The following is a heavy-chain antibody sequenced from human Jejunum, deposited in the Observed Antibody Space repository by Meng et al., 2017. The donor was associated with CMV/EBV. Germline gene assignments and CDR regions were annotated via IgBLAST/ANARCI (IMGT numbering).Heavy chain of an antibody. CDR2: INPYTGDT. J-gene: IGHJ4*02. CDR1: EYTFTDYY. CDR3: AKDGGSFLDYYFDS. Sequence: EYTFTDYYVHWVRQAPGQGLEWLGYINPYTGDTNYAQKFQGRVTMTRDTSTNTAYMELTRLRSDDTALYYCAKDGGSFLDYYFDSWGQGTLVTVSS. V-gene: IGHV1-2*02. D-gene: IGHD3-16*01.